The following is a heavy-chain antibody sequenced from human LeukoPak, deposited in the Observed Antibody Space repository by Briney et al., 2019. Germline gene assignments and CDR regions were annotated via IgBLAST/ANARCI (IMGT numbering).Heavy chain of an antibody. CDR1: GFTLSSYD. D-gene: IGHD3-16*01. CDR2: IGTAGDT. V-gene: IGHV3-13*04. Sequence: PGGSLRLSCAASGFTLSSYDMHWVRQATGKGLEWVSAIGTAGDTYYADSVKGRFTISRDNSKKTLYLQMNSLRAEDTAVYYCARDGGIWYFDYWGQGTLVTVSS. CDR3: ARDGGIWYFDY. J-gene: IGHJ4*02.